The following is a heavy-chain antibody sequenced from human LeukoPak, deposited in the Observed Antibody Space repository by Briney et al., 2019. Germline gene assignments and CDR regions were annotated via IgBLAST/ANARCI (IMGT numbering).Heavy chain of an antibody. J-gene: IGHJ3*02. Sequence: GGSLILSCAASGFSSNDYGMSWGRPAPGRRQEWGSVITWKGGTISCAVSVKGRFTISRDSAKNCLYLQMNSLRAEDTALYYCARDLGYKDYVSAFDIWGQGTMVTVSS. V-gene: IGHV3-20*04. CDR1: GFSSNDYG. CDR3: ARDLGYKDYVSAFDI. D-gene: IGHD5-24*01. CDR2: ITWKGGTI.